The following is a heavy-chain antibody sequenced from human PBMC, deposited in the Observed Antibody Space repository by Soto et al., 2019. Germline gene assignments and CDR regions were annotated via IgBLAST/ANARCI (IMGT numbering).Heavy chain of an antibody. CDR2: ISGSGSST. CDR1: GFTFSSYA. V-gene: IGHV3-23*01. CDR3: AKVTSSWSHFDY. Sequence: EVPVLESGGGLVQPGGSLRLSCTASGFTFSSYAMSWVRQAPGKGLEWVSRISGSGSSTYYADSVKGRFTISRDNSKNTLYLQMNSLRVEDTAVYYCAKVTSSWSHFDYWGQGTLVTVSS. D-gene: IGHD6-13*01. J-gene: IGHJ4*02.